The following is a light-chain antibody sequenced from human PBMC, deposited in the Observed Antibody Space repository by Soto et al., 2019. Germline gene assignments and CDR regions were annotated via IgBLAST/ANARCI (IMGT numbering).Light chain of an antibody. CDR2: KTS. V-gene: IGKV1-5*03. CDR3: QQYNSESVI. J-gene: IGKJ5*01. CDR1: QTISDW. Sequence: DIQMTQSPSTLSASVGERATITCRASQTISDWMAWYQQKPGKAPKPLIYKTSMLETGVPSRFSGSGSGTEFTLTISSLQPEDFATYYCQQYNSESVIFGQGTRLEIK.